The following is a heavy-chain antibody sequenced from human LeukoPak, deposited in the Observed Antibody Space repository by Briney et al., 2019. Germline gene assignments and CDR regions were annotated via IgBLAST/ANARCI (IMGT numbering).Heavy chain of an antibody. CDR2: ISGSGGST. J-gene: IGHJ6*02. V-gene: IGHV3-23*01. D-gene: IGHD4-23*01. Sequence: GGSLRVSCAASGFTFSSYAMSWVRQAPGKGLEWVSAISGSGGSTYYADSVKGRFTISRDNSKNTLYLQMNSLRAEDTAVYYCAKPTDGGNSYGMDVWGQGTTVTVSS. CDR3: AKPTDGGNSYGMDV. CDR1: GFTFSSYA.